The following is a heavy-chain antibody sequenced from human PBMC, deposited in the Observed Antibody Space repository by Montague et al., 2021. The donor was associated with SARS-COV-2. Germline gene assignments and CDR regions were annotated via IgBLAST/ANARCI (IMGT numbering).Heavy chain of an antibody. V-gene: IGHV4-34*01. Sequence: SETLSLTCAVYGGSFSDYYWTWIRQAPGKGLEWIGEVDHRGSSSYNPSLQSRLTISVDRSKNQFSLRLTSVTAADTAVYFCARGQVTGFGVLIILSAAWPFDSWGHGTKVTVSS. CDR3: ARGQVTGFGVLIILSAAWPFDS. CDR2: VDHRGSS. CDR1: GGSFSDYY. D-gene: IGHD3-3*01. J-gene: IGHJ3*02.